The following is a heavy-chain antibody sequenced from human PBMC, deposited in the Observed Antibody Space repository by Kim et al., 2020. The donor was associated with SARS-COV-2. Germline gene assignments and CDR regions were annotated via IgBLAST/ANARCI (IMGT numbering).Heavy chain of an antibody. CDR2: IYSGGST. J-gene: IGHJ3*02. CDR3: ASSLSSGYFVDHDAFDI. CDR1: GFTVSSNY. Sequence: GGSLRLSCAASGFTVSSNYMSWVRQAPGKGLEWVSVIYSGGSTYYADSVKGRFTISRDNSKNTLYLQMNSLRAEDTAVYYCASSLSSGYFVDHDAFDIWGQGTMVTVSS. D-gene: IGHD3-22*01. V-gene: IGHV3-53*01.